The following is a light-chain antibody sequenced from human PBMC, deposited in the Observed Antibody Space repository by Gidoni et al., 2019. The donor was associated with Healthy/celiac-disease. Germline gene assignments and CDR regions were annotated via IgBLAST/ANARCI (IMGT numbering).Light chain of an antibody. Sequence: SLSCRASQSVSSYLAWYQQKPGQAPRLLIYDASNRATGIPARFSGSGSGTDFTLTISSLEPEDFAVYYCQQRSNWPVTFGQGTRLEIK. V-gene: IGKV3-11*01. CDR3: QQRSNWPVT. J-gene: IGKJ5*01. CDR1: QSVSSY. CDR2: DAS.